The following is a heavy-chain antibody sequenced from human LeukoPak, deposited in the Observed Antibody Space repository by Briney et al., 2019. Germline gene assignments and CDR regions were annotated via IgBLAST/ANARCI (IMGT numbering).Heavy chain of an antibody. CDR2: ISSNGRNQ. CDR3: TRVANYGGYEFDF. V-gene: IGHV3-30*01. CDR1: GFPFSSYA. Sequence: GRSLRLSCAASGFPFSSYAMHWVRQAPGKGLEWVAVISSNGRNQYYADSVKGRFTISRDNSQNMVFLQMNSLRVEDAAIYYCTRVANYGGYEFDFWGQGTLVTVSS. D-gene: IGHD4-23*01. J-gene: IGHJ4*02.